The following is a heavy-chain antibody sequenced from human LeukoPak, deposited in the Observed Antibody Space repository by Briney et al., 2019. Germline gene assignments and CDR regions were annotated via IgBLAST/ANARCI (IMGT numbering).Heavy chain of an antibody. V-gene: IGHV4-34*01. CDR3: ARRSSGWYRYDY. CDR2: INHSGST. D-gene: IGHD6-19*01. CDR1: GGSFSGYY. Sequence: PSETLSLTCAVYGGSFSGYYWSWIRQPPGKGLEWIGEINHSGSTNYNPSLKSRVTISVDTSKNQFSLKLSSVTAADTAVYYCARRSSGWYRYDYWGQGTLVTVSS. J-gene: IGHJ4*02.